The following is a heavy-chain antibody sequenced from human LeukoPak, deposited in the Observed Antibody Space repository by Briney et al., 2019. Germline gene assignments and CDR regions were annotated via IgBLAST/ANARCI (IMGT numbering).Heavy chain of an antibody. CDR1: GGSISSSSYY. Sequence: SETLSLTCTVSGGSISSSSYYWGWIRQPPGKGLEWIGSIYYSGSTYYNPSLKSRVTISVDTSKNQFSLKLSSVTAADTAVYYCARAGGVYDILTGYYYYYYGMDVWGKGTTVTVSS. D-gene: IGHD3-9*01. J-gene: IGHJ6*04. V-gene: IGHV4-39*01. CDR2: IYYSGST. CDR3: ARAGGVYDILTGYYYYYYGMDV.